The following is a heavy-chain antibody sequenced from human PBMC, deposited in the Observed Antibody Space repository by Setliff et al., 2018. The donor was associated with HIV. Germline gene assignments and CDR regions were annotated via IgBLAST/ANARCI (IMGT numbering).Heavy chain of an antibody. Sequence: RASVKVSCKTSGYSFGTYSMHWLRQAPGQRLQWMGWMNPGNDDTKYSPELQGRVTITRDTSASTFDMELSSLTMEDMAVYYCARSKVNNWCGPWGQGTLVTVSS. V-gene: IGHV1-3*03. CDR2: MNPGNDDT. J-gene: IGHJ5*02. D-gene: IGHD2-21*01. CDR3: ARSKVNNWCGP. CDR1: GYSFGTYS.